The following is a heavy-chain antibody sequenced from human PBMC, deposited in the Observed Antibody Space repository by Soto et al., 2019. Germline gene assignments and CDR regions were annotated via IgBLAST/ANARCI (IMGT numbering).Heavy chain of an antibody. CDR2: TYYRSKWYN. J-gene: IGHJ2*01. D-gene: IGHD3-3*01. Sequence: HSQTLSLTCAISGDSVSSNSAAWNWIRQSPSRGLEWLGRTYYRSKWYNDYAVSVKSRITINPDTSKNQFSLQLNSVTPGDTAVYYCARGLTIFGVVITDVGYFALRGRGTLVTVSS. V-gene: IGHV6-1*01. CDR1: GDSVSSNSAA. CDR3: ARGLTIFGVVITDVGYFAL.